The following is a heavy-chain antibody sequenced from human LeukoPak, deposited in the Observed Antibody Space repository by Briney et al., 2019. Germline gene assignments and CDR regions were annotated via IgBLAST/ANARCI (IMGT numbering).Heavy chain of an antibody. CDR2: ISSSSSYI. CDR3: ARDELGIAYYYYMDV. CDR1: GFTLSNYA. D-gene: IGHD7-27*01. J-gene: IGHJ6*03. V-gene: IGHV3-21*01. Sequence: GGSLRLSCAASGFTLSNYAMSWVRQAPGKGLEWVSSISSSSSYIYYADSVKGRFTISRDNAKNSLYLQMNSLRAEDTAVYYCARDELGIAYYYYMDVWGKGTTVTVSS.